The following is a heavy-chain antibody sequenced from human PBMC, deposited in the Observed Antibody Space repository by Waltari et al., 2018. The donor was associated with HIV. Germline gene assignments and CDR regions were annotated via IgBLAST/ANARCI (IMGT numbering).Heavy chain of an antibody. Sequence: QVQLQQSGPGLVKPSQTLSLTCAISGDSVSSNSAAWNWIRQSPSRGLEWLGRTYYMSKRYNDYALFVKGRVTITPDTSGNQFSLQLNSVTPEDTAVYYCARGSNKLLDYWGQGTLVTVSS. CDR1: GDSVSSNSAA. CDR3: ARGSNKLLDY. CDR2: TYYMSKRYN. V-gene: IGHV6-1*01. J-gene: IGHJ4*02. D-gene: IGHD1-26*01.